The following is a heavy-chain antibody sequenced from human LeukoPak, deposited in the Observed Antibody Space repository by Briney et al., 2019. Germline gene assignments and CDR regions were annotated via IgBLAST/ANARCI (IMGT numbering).Heavy chain of an antibody. V-gene: IGHV3-30*18. J-gene: IGHJ6*03. CDR1: GFIFSSFG. D-gene: IGHD6-19*01. CDR3: TKVQGYSSGWDPYYYYYMDV. Sequence: GGSLRLSCVASGFIFSSFGIHWVRQAPGKGLEWVAVISYDGSYKYYADSVKGRFTISRDNSKNTLYLQMNSLRAEDTAVYYCTKVQGYSSGWDPYYYYYMDVWGKGTTVTISS. CDR2: ISYDGSYK.